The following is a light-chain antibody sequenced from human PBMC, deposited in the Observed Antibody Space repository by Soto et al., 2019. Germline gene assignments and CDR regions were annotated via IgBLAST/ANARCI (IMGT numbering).Light chain of an antibody. Sequence: EIVMTQSPATLSVSPGERATLSCRASQSVSSNLAWYQQKPGQAPRLLIYGASTRATGIPARFSGSGSGTEFTLTISSLQSEDFAVYYCQQRYNWPPVTFGPGTRLEIK. CDR3: QQRYNWPPVT. J-gene: IGKJ5*01. CDR2: GAS. V-gene: IGKV3-15*01. CDR1: QSVSSN.